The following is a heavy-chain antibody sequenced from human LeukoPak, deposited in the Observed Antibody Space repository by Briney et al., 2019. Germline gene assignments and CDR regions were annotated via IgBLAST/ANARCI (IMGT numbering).Heavy chain of an antibody. CDR2: IYYSGST. CDR3: ARGRIGSGWYRNWFDP. D-gene: IGHD6-19*01. V-gene: IGHV4-39*07. CDR1: GASLSTSPYY. Sequence: SETLSLTCSVSGASLSTSPYYWGWIRQPPGKGLEWIGSIYYSGSTYYNPSLKSRVTISVDTSKNQFSLKLSSVTAADTAVYYCARGRIGSGWYRNWFDPWGQGTLVTVSS. J-gene: IGHJ5*02.